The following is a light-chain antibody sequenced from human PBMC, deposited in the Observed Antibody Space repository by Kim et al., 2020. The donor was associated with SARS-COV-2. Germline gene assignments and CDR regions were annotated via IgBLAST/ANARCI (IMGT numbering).Light chain of an antibody. Sequence: SLSPGERATLSCRASQGVSSYLAWYQQKPGQAPRLLMYDASNRASGIPARFSGSGSGTDFTLTISSLEPEDFAVYYCQQRSNWQYTFGQGTKLEI. V-gene: IGKV3-11*01. CDR3: QQRSNWQYT. J-gene: IGKJ2*01. CDR1: QGVSSY. CDR2: DAS.